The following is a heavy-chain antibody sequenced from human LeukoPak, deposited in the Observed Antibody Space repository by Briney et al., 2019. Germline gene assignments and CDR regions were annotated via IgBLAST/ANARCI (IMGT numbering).Heavy chain of an antibody. Sequence: GGSLRLSCAASGFTFSSYEMNWVRQAPGKGLEWVSYISSSGSTIYYADSVKGRFTISRDNAKNSLYLQMNSLRAEDTAVYYCARDQDDYVWGSYRYFGYWGQGALVTVSS. CDR2: ISSSGSTI. J-gene: IGHJ4*02. CDR3: ARDQDDYVWGSYRYFGY. CDR1: GFTFSSYE. D-gene: IGHD3-16*02. V-gene: IGHV3-48*03.